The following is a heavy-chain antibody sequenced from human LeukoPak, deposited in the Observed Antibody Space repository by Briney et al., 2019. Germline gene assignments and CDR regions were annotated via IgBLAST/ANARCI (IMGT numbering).Heavy chain of an antibody. V-gene: IGHV3-23*01. CDR3: AHHGGGTIRIAAFDI. J-gene: IGHJ3*02. D-gene: IGHD3-3*01. CDR1: GFTFSNYA. Sequence: GGSLRLSCAASGFTFSNYAMRWVRQAPGKGLEWVSGISGSGDSTYYADSVKGRFTISRDNSKNTLYLQLNSLRAEDTAIYYCAHHGGGTIRIAAFDIWGQGTMVTVSS. CDR2: ISGSGDST.